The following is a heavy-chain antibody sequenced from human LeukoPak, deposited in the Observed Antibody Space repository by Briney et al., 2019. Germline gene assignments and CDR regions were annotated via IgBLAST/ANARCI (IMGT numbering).Heavy chain of an antibody. J-gene: IGHJ5*02. D-gene: IGHD1-26*01. CDR1: GYTFTGYY. CDR2: INPNSGGT. V-gene: IGHV1-2*02. Sequence: GASVKVSCKASGYTFTGYYMHWVRQAPGQGLEWMGWINPNSGGTNYAQKFQGRVTMTTDTSTSTAYMELRSLRSDDTAVYYCARDGATGDSGSPRAYNWFDPWGQGTLVTVSS. CDR3: ARDGATGDSGSPRAYNWFDP.